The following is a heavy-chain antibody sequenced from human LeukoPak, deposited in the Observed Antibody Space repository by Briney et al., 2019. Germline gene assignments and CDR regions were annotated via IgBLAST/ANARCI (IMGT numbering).Heavy chain of an antibody. CDR3: ARRSYGTEYFQH. Sequence: SETLSLTCTVSGGSISSSSYYWGWIRQPPGKGLEWIGSIYYSGSTYYNPSLKSRVTISIDTSKNQFSLKLSSVTAADTAVYDCARRSYGTEYFQHWGQGTLVTVTS. D-gene: IGHD1-26*01. CDR2: IYYSGST. J-gene: IGHJ1*01. CDR1: GGSISSSSYY. V-gene: IGHV4-39*01.